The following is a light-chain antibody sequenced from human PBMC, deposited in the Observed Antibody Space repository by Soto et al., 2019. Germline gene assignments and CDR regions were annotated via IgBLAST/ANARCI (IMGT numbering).Light chain of an antibody. CDR3: QQGHNWPLT. Sequence: EIVMTQSPATLSLSPGERAALSCRASQSINSELAWYQQKPGQPPRLLIYGASTRATGVPARSTGSESGSEFTLTISGLQSEDSAVYYCQQGHNWPLTFGQGTKLEI. CDR2: GAS. J-gene: IGKJ2*01. V-gene: IGKV3-15*01. CDR1: QSINSE.